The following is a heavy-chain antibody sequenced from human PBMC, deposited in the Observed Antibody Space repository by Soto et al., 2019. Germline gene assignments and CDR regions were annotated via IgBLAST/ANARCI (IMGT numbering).Heavy chain of an antibody. CDR1: GFTFSSYS. V-gene: IGHV3-21*01. D-gene: IGHD3-9*01. CDR3: AIEPLLLTPPTGGTVLDAFDI. J-gene: IGHJ3*02. Sequence: PGGSLRLSCAASGFTFSSYSMNWVRQAPGKGLEWVSSISSSSSYIYYADSVKGRFTISRDNAKNSLYLQMNSLRAEDTAVYYCAIEPLLLTPPTGGTVLDAFDIWGQGTMVTVSS. CDR2: ISSSSSYI.